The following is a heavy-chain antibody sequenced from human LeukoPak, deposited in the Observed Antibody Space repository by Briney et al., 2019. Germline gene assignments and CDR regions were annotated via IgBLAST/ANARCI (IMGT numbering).Heavy chain of an antibody. CDR2: IYYSGST. CDR3: ARRGHPDDAFDI. Sequence: SETLSLTCTVSGGSISNKYWSWIRQPPGKGLEWIGYIYYSGSTNYNPSLKSRVTILVDTSKNQFSLKLSSVTAADTAVYYCARRGHPDDAFDIWGQGTMVTVSS. J-gene: IGHJ3*02. D-gene: IGHD1-14*01. CDR1: GGSISNKY. V-gene: IGHV4-59*01.